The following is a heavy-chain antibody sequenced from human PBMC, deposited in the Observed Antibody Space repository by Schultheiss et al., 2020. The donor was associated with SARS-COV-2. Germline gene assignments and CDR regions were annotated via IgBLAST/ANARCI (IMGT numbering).Heavy chain of an antibody. CDR2: IKSKTDGGTA. J-gene: IGHJ4*02. CDR3: TTDAFSGWYVNY. D-gene: IGHD6-19*01. Sequence: GESLKISCAASGFTFSHAWMSWVRQAPGKGLEWVGRIKSKTDGGTADYAAPVKGRFTISRDDSKNTLYLQMNSLKTEDTAVYYCTTDAFSGWYVNYWGQGTLVTVSS. V-gene: IGHV3-15*01. CDR1: GFTFSHAW.